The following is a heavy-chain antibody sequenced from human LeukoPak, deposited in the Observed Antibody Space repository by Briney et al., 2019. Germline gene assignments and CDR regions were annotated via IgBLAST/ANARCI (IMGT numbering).Heavy chain of an antibody. J-gene: IGHJ6*02. CDR1: GGSFSGYY. CDR2: INRSGST. Sequence: SETLSLTCAVYGGSFSGYYWSWIRQPPGKGLEWIGEINRSGSTNYNPSLKSRVTISVDTSKNQFSLKLSSVTAADTAVYYCTTNPGYSSSWYGSVRRYYGMDVWGQGTTVTVSS. CDR3: TTNPGYSSSWYGSVRRYYGMDV. D-gene: IGHD6-13*01. V-gene: IGHV4-34*01.